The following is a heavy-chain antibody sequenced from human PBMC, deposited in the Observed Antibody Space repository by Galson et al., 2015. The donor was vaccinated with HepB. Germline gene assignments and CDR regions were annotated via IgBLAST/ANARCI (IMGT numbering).Heavy chain of an antibody. CDR1: GFSFRNYA. J-gene: IGHJ4*02. CDR2: ITSTGTSG. Sequence: SLRLSCAVSGFSFRNYAMTWVRQAPGKGLEWVATITSTGTSGYYADSVKGRLIISRDNSRNTLYLQMNTLRVEDTGVYYCAKLTGDGPFDYWGQGALVTVSS. V-gene: IGHV3-23*01. D-gene: IGHD7-27*01. CDR3: AKLTGDGPFDY.